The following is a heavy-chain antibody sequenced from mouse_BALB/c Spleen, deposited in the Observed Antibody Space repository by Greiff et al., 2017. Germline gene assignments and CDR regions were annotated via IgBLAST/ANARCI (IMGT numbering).Heavy chain of an antibody. CDR1: GDSITSGY. CDR2: ISYSGST. CDR3: ARYVRLLREDAMDY. D-gene: IGHD2-3*01. Sequence: DVQLQESGPSLVKPSQTLSLTCSVTGDSITSGYWNWIRKFPGNKLEYMGYISYSGSTYYNPSLKSRISITRDTSKNQYYLQLNSVTTEDTATYYCARYVRLLREDAMDYWGQGTSVTVSS. J-gene: IGHJ4*01. V-gene: IGHV3-8*02.